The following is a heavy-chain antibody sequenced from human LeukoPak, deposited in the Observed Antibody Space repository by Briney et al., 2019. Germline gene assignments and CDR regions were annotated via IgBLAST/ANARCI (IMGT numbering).Heavy chain of an antibody. D-gene: IGHD6-6*01. J-gene: IGHJ4*02. V-gene: IGHV1-2*02. Sequence: ASVKVSCKASGGTVSSYAISWVRQAPGQGLEWMGWINPNSGGTNYAQKFQGRVTMTRDTSISTAYMELSRLRSDDTAVYYCARGGGIWQLGGYWGQGTLVTVSS. CDR2: INPNSGGT. CDR1: GGTVSSYA. CDR3: ARGGGIWQLGGY.